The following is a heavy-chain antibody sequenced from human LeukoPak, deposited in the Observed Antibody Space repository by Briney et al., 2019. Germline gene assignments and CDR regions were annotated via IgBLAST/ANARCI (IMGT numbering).Heavy chain of an antibody. Sequence: AGGSLRLSCAASGFTFSTYAMSWVHQAPGKGLEWVSGISVSGGGAYYADSVKGRFTISRDNSKNTLYLQMSSLRAEDTAVYYCAKEASSGPLDYWGQGTLVTVSS. CDR3: AKEASSGPLDY. CDR2: ISVSGGGA. J-gene: IGHJ4*02. D-gene: IGHD2-15*01. CDR1: GFTFSTYA. V-gene: IGHV3-23*01.